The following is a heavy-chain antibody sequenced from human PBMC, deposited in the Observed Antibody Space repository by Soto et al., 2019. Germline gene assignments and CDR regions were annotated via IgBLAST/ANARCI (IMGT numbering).Heavy chain of an antibody. CDR3: AREGPGRIFGVVIIPWLDP. Sequence: GGSLRLSCAASGFNFSDYYMNWIRQAPGKGLEWIAQISHSGATRNYADSVKGRSTVSRDNSKNSLYLQMNTLRVEDTALYYCAREGPGRIFGVVIIPWLDPWGQGTLVTVSS. CDR2: ISHSGATR. J-gene: IGHJ5*02. D-gene: IGHD3-3*01. CDR1: GFNFSDYY. V-gene: IGHV3-11*01.